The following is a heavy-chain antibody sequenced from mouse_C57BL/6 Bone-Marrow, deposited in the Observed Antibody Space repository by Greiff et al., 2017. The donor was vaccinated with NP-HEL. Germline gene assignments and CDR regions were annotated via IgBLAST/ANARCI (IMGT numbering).Heavy chain of an antibody. Sequence: QVQLKQSGAELVKPGASVKLSCKASGYTFTEYTIHWVKQRSGQGLEWIGWFYPGSGSIKYNEKFKDKATLTADKSSSTVYMELSSVTSEDSAVYFWARDEDLSYYYGSSLDYWGQGTSVTVSS. CDR3: ARDEDLSYYYGSSLDY. CDR1: GYTFTEYT. V-gene: IGHV1-62-2*01. J-gene: IGHJ4*01. D-gene: IGHD1-1*01. CDR2: FYPGSGSI.